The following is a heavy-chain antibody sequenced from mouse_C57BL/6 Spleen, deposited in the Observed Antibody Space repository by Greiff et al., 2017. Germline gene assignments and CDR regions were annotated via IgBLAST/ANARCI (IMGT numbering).Heavy chain of an antibody. CDR2: IDPETGGT. CDR1: GYTFTDYE. V-gene: IGHV1-15*01. Sequence: VQLVESGAELVRPGASVTLSCKASGYTFTDYEMHWVKQTPVHGLEWIGAIDPETGGTAYNQKFKGKAILTADKSSSTAYMELRSLTSEDSAVYYCTREATVVPYYYAMDYWGQGTSVTVSS. D-gene: IGHD1-1*01. CDR3: TREATVVPYYYAMDY. J-gene: IGHJ4*01.